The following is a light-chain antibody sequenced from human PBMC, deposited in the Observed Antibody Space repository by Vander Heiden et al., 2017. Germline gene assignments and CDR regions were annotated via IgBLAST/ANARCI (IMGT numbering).Light chain of an antibody. V-gene: IGLV4-69*01. Sequence: SVKLTCTLSSGHSSYAIAWHQQQPEKGPRYLMKLNSDGSHSKGDGIPDRFSGSSSGAERYLTISSLQSEDEADYYCQTWGTGIRVFGGGTKLTVL. J-gene: IGLJ2*01. CDR3: QTWGTGIRV. CDR2: LNSDGSH. CDR1: SGHSSYA.